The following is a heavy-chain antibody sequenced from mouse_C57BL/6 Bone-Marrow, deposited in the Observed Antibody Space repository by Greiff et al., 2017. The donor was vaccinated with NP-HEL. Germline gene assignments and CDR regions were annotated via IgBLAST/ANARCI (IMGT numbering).Heavy chain of an antibody. CDR2: ISSGSSTI. CDR1: GFTFSDYG. V-gene: IGHV5-17*01. Sequence: DVQLVESGGGLVKPGGSLKLSCAASGFTFSDYGMHWVRQAPEKGLEWVAYISSGSSTIYYADTVKGRFTISRDNAKNTLFLQMTSLRSEDTAMYYCASAYYSNYDAMDYWGQGTSVTVSS. D-gene: IGHD2-5*01. CDR3: ASAYYSNYDAMDY. J-gene: IGHJ4*01.